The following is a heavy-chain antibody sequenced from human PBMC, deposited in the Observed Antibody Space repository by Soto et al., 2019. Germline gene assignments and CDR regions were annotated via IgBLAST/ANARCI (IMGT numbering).Heavy chain of an antibody. CDR1: GGSISSGGYY. D-gene: IGHD3-9*01. Sequence: QVQLQESGPGLVKPSQTLSLTCTVSGGSISSGGYYWSWIRQHPGKGLEWIGYIYYSGSTYYNPSLKSRVTISVDTSKNQFSLKLSSVTAADTAVYYCASEYYDILTGYIWFDPWGQGTLVTVSS. CDR2: IYYSGST. V-gene: IGHV4-31*03. CDR3: ASEYYDILTGYIWFDP. J-gene: IGHJ5*02.